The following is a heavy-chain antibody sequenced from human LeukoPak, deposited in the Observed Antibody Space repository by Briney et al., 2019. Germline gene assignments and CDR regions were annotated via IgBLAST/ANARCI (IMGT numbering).Heavy chain of an antibody. CDR3: ARSSGYQVPPGY. CDR2: ISSSGSSI. CDR1: GFTFSSYS. D-gene: IGHD2-2*01. J-gene: IGHJ4*02. V-gene: IGHV3-48*02. Sequence: PGGSLGLSCAASGFTFSSYSMNWVRQAPGKGLEWVSYISSSGSSIFYADSVKGRFTISRDNAKNSLYLQMNSLRDDDTAVYYCARSSGYQVPPGYWGQGTLVTVSS.